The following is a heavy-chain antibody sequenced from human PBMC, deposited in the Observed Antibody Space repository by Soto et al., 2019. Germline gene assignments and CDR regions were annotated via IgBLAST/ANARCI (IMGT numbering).Heavy chain of an antibody. CDR1: GFSLSTSGVG. Sequence: QITLKESGPTLVKPTQTLTLTCTFSGFSLSTSGVGVAWIRQPPGKALEWLALIYWDDDKRYRPSLESRLTSTKDTSKTQVVLTITNMDSVDTATYYCAYLPCSGGSGDCFSFSGMDVWGQGTTVTVSS. CDR3: AYLPCSGGSGDCFSFSGMDV. CDR2: IYWDDDK. J-gene: IGHJ6*02. V-gene: IGHV2-5*02. D-gene: IGHD2-15*01.